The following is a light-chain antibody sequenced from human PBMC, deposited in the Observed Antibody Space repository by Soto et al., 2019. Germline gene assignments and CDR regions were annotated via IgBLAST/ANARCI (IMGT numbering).Light chain of an antibody. V-gene: IGLV2-8*01. CDR3: SSYAGSNNPVV. Sequence: QSALTQPPSASGSPGQSVTISCTGTSSDVGGYNYVSWYQQHPGKAPKLMIYEVSKRPSGVPDRFSGSKSGNTASLTVSGLQAEDEAVYYCSSYAGSNNPVVFGGGTQLTVL. CDR2: EVS. J-gene: IGLJ2*01. CDR1: SSDVGGYNY.